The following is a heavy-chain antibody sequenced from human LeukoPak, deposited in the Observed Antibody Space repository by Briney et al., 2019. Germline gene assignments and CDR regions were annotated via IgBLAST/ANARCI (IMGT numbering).Heavy chain of an antibody. Sequence: PGGSLRLSCAASGFTFTSYALSWARQAPGKGLEWVSTVSTNGVNTYYADSVKGRFTISRDNSKNTLYLQMNSLRAEDTAVYYCAKAVIAAAQYYGMDVWGQGTTVTVSS. J-gene: IGHJ6*02. D-gene: IGHD6-13*01. CDR3: AKAVIAAAQYYGMDV. V-gene: IGHV3-23*01. CDR2: VSTNGVNT. CDR1: GFTFTSYA.